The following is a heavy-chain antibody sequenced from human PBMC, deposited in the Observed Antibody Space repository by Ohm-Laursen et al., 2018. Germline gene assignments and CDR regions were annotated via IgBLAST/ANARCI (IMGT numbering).Heavy chain of an antibody. Sequence: TLSLTCTVSGASISGGAYYWNWIRQHPGKGLEWIGFIYYSGVTSYNPSLTSRLTISIDTSKNQFSLKLTSVTAADTAVYYCARDFERSSSYGMDVWGQGTTVTVSS. CDR1: GASISGGAYY. CDR2: IYYSGVT. J-gene: IGHJ6*02. V-gene: IGHV4-31*03. CDR3: ARDFERSSSYGMDV. D-gene: IGHD6-13*01.